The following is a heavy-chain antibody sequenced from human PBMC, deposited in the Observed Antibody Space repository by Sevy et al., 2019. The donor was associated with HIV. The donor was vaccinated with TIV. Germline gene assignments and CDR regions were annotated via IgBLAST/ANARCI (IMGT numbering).Heavy chain of an antibody. CDR1: GFTFRSYW. J-gene: IGHJ6*02. CDR3: ARDCSSTSCLWGLDV. V-gene: IGHV3-7*03. Sequence: GGSLRLSCAVSGFTFRSYWRSWVRQAPGKGLEWVAHIKVGGSEKYHVDSGKGRFTIPGDNAKNSLFLQMNSLRVEDTAVYYCARDCSSTSCLWGLDVWGQGTAVTVSS. CDR2: IKVGGSEK. D-gene: IGHD2-2*01.